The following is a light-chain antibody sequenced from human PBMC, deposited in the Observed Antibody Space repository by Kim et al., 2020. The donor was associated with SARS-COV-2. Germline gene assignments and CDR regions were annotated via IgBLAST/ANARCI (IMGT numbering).Light chain of an antibody. J-gene: IGLJ3*02. CDR1: SLRSYY. V-gene: IGLV3-19*01. CDR3: NSRDSSGNLWV. CDR2: GKN. Sequence: SSELTQEPAVSVALGQTVRITCQGDSLRSYYASWYQQKPGQAPVLVIYGKNNRPSGIPDRFSGSSSGNTASLTITGAQAEDEADYYCNSRDSSGNLWVFGGGTKLTVL.